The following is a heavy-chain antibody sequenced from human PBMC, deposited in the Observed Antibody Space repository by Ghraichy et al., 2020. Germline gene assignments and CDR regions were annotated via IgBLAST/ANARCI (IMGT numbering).Heavy chain of an antibody. J-gene: IGHJ4*02. CDR2: IRPKSGGS. Sequence: ASVKVSCKASGYSFHGHYIHWVRQAPGQGLEWMGRIRPKSGGSKFTQKFQGRVTMTTDTSISTAYMELSSLRSDDTAVYFCARSEDSVYEQLYYFDYWGQGTLVTVSS. D-gene: IGHD5/OR15-5a*01. V-gene: IGHV1-2*06. CDR1: GYSFHGHY. CDR3: ARSEDSVYEQLYYFDY.